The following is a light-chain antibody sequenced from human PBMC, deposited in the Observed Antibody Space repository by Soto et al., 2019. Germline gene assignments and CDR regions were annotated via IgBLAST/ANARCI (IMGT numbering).Light chain of an antibody. V-gene: IGKV3-15*01. CDR2: VAS. CDR3: QQYNVWPLT. J-gene: IGKJ4*01. Sequence: EIVMTQSPVTLSVSPGDRATLSCRASQSVNSNLAWYQHKPCQTPKLLIYVASTRATGIPARFIGSGSGTEFTLTISSLQSEDFAVYYCQQYNVWPLTFGGGTKVEFK. CDR1: QSVNSN.